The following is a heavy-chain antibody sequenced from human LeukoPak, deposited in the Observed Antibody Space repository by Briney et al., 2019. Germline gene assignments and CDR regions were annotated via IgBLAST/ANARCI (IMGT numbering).Heavy chain of an antibody. J-gene: IGHJ1*01. CDR1: GFTFSSYA. V-gene: IGHV3-23*01. Sequence: GGSLRLSCVTSGFTFSSYAMAWVRQAPGKGLEWVSAISGDGGTTYYADSVKGRFTISRDNSKNILHLQMSSLRDEDTAVYYCAKEPHYDFWSASYFREWGQGTLVTVSS. CDR2: ISGDGGTT. CDR3: AKEPHYDFWSASYFRE. D-gene: IGHD3-3*01.